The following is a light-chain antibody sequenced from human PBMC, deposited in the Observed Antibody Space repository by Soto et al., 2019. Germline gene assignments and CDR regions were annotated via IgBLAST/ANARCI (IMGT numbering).Light chain of an antibody. CDR1: QSVTGNY. V-gene: IGKV3-20*01. CDR2: GAS. CDR3: QPYGVSACT. Sequence: EIVLTQSPGILSLSPGERATLSCSASQSVTGNYLAWFQQRPGQPPRLLITGASSRATDIPDRFSGSGSGTDFTLTISRLEPDDFAVYYCQPYGVSACTFGQGTKLEIK. J-gene: IGKJ2*02.